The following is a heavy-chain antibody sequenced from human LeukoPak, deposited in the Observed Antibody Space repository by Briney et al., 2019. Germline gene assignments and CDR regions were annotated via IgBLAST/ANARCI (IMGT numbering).Heavy chain of an antibody. Sequence: SGGSLRLSCAASGFTFNDYTMTWVRQAPGKGLEWVSSITGDCNYIFYADSVKGRFTISRDNAQNSLFLELNSLRGEDTAVYYGARERNFYYFDYWGQGALVTVSS. CDR1: GFTFNDYT. V-gene: IGHV3-21*01. D-gene: IGHD3-3*01. CDR3: ARERNFYYFDY. CDR2: ITGDCNYI. J-gene: IGHJ4*02.